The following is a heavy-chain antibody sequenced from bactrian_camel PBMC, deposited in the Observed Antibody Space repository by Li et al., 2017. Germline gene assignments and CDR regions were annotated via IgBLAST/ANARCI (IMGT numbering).Heavy chain of an antibody. J-gene: IGHJ4*01. CDR3: GSDEEKLDCDNPRHFMLQAGDY. Sequence: HVQLVESGGGSVQAGGSLTLSCAASGNIDDSIVMAWFRQSPGKKREGVASIYSGGGSQYYADSVKGRFTISQDNAKNTLYLQMISLKPEDSAMYYCGSDEEKLDCDNPRHFMLQAGDYWGQGTQVTVS. D-gene: IGHD3*01. CDR2: IYSGGGSQ. CDR1: GNIDDSIV. V-gene: IGHV3S54*01.